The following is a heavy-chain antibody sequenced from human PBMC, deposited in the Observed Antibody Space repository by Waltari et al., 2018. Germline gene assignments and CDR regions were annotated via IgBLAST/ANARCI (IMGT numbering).Heavy chain of an antibody. CDR2: INPSNGQT. D-gene: IGHD2-2*01. J-gene: IGHJ4*02. CDR1: GYPFINYG. V-gene: IGHV1-18*03. CDR3: SRVGLYSTSWNGRASDH. Sequence: QVQLVQSGPEVKNPGASVNVSCKASGYPFINYGISWVRQAPGQGFQYIGWINPSNGQTDYKQQFQGRLTMTTDTSTTTAYMELTGLRSDDMAIYYCSRVGLYSTSWNGRASDHWGQGTRVIVSS.